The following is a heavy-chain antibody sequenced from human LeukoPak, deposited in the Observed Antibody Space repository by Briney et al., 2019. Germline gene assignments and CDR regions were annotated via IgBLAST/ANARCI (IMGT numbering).Heavy chain of an antibody. Sequence: SETLSLTCNVSGGSISGYYWSWIRQPAWKGLEWIGRIYTSGSTKYNPSLKSRVTMYVDTSKSQFSLKLTSVTAADTAVYYCARRTDSGYSSSSSAFDVWGQGAMVTVSS. D-gene: IGHD6-6*01. J-gene: IGHJ3*01. CDR3: ARRTDSGYSSSSSAFDV. CDR1: GGSISGYY. V-gene: IGHV4-4*07. CDR2: IYTSGST.